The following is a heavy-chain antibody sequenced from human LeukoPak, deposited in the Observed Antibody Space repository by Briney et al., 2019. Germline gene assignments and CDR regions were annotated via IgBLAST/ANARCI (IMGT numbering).Heavy chain of an antibody. Sequence: SGGSLRLSCAASGFTLSSHSMNWVRQALGKGLEWVSSLSSSSSYMYYAHSVESRFTTSRDNPTNTLYLHMNSLRVEDTAVDYCARTPRGGVTAIYWGQGTLVTVSS. D-gene: IGHD2-21*02. CDR1: GFTLSSHS. CDR2: LSSSSSYM. J-gene: IGHJ4*02. CDR3: ARTPRGGVTAIY. V-gene: IGHV3-21*03.